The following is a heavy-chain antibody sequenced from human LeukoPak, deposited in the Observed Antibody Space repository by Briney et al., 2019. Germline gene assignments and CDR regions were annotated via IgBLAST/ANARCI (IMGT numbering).Heavy chain of an antibody. CDR3: ASIGKYPGTNYYYYGMDV. CDR2: IYYTGST. D-gene: IGHD1/OR15-1a*01. V-gene: IGHV4-59*08. Sequence: PSETLSLTCTVSGGSMTSYYWSWIRQPPGKGLEWIGYIYYTGSTNYNPSLESRVTISVDTSKNQFSLKLSSVTAADTAVYYCASIGKYPGTNYYYYGMDVWGQGTTVTVSS. J-gene: IGHJ6*02. CDR1: GGSMTSYY.